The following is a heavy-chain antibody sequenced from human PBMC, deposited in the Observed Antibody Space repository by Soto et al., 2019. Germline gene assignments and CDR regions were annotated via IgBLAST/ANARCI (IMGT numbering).Heavy chain of an antibody. CDR3: AREAVGVADWFDP. CDR2: IYYSGST. D-gene: IGHD2-15*01. CDR1: GGSISSGGYY. V-gene: IGHV4-31*03. J-gene: IGHJ5*02. Sequence: QVQLQESGPGLVKPSQTLSLTCTVSGGSISSGGYYWSWIRQHPGKGLEWIGYIYYSGSTYYNPSPKSRVTISVDTSKNQFSLKLSSVTAADTAVYYCAREAVGVADWFDPWGQGTLVTVSS.